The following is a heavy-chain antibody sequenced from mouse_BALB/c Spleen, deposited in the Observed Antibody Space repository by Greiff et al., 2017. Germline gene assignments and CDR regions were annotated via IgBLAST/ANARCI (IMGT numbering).Heavy chain of an antibody. D-gene: IGHD2-4*01. CDR2: INSNGGST. V-gene: IGHV5-6-3*01. J-gene: IGHJ3*01. Sequence: EVQLVESGGGLVQPGGSLKLSCAASGFTFSSYGMSWVRQTPDKRLELVATINSNGGSTYYPDSGKGRFTISRDNAKNTLNLQMSSRKSEDTAMYYCARERDGITKEIAYWGQGTLVTVSA. CDR3: ARERDGITKEIAY. CDR1: GFTFSSYG.